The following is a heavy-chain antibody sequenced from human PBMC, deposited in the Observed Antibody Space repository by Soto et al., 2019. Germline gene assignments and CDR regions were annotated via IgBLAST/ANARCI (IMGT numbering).Heavy chain of an antibody. D-gene: IGHD3-16*02. J-gene: IGHJ3*02. Sequence: QLQLQESGPGLVKPSETLSLTCTVSGGSISSSSYYWGWIRQPPGKGLEWIGSIYYSGSTYYNPSLKSRVTISVDTSKNQFSLKLSSVTAADTAVYYCARRGSEGYYDYVWGSYRYSAFDIWGQGTMVTVSS. CDR1: GGSISSSSYY. CDR3: ARRGSEGYYDYVWGSYRYSAFDI. V-gene: IGHV4-39*01. CDR2: IYYSGST.